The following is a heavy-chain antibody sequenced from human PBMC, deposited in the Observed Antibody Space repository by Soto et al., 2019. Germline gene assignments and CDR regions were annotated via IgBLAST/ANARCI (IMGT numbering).Heavy chain of an antibody. CDR2: ISYDGSNK. V-gene: IGHV3-30-3*01. CDR3: AREDFFGYSYGLDY. Sequence: GGSPRLSCAASGFTFSSYAMHWVRQAPGKGLEWVAVISYDGSNKYYADSVKGRFTISRDNSKNTLYLQMNSLRAEDTAVYYCAREDFFGYSYGLDYWGQGTLVRVSS. CDR1: GFTFSSYA. J-gene: IGHJ4*02. D-gene: IGHD5-18*01.